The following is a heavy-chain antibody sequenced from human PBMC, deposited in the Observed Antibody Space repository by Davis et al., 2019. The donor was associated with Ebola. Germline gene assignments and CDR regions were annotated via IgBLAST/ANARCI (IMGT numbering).Heavy chain of an antibody. CDR2: IYYSGST. V-gene: IGHV4-59*01. D-gene: IGHD6-6*01. CDR1: GGSISSYY. Sequence: SETLSLTCTVSGGSISSYYWSWIRQPPGKGLEWIGYIYYSGSTNYNPSLKSRVTISVDTSKNQFSLKLSSVTAADTAVYYCARPFSSSSDDYWGQGTLVTVSS. J-gene: IGHJ4*02. CDR3: ARPFSSSSDDY.